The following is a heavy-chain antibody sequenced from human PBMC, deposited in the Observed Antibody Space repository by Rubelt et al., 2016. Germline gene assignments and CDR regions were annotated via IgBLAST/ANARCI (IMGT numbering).Heavy chain of an antibody. CDR2: FNADSGTT. CDR1: GYTFTHDV. D-gene: IGHD6-19*01. Sequence: QVQLVQSGAEVRKPGASVKVSCKASGYTFTHDVIHWVRQAPGQRPEWLGWFNADSGTTRYSEHFQGRLTMTRDTSATTVDMELSSLRSEDTAVYFCATGPLGGCSEYWGQGTQVTVSS. V-gene: IGHV1-3*01. CDR3: ATGPLGGCSEY. J-gene: IGHJ4*02.